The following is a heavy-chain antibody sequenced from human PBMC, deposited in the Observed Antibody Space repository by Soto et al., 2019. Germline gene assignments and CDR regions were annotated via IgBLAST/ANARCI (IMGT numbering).Heavy chain of an antibody. CDR1: GYTFTSYD. Sequence: ASVKVSCKASGYTFTSYDINWVRQATGQGLEWMGWMNPNSGNTGYAQKFQGRVTMTRNTSISTAYMELSSLRSEDTAVYYCARGLRYDYDFWSGYYGWVAFDIWGQGTMVTVSS. V-gene: IGHV1-8*01. D-gene: IGHD3-3*01. J-gene: IGHJ3*02. CDR2: MNPNSGNT. CDR3: ARGLRYDYDFWSGYYGWVAFDI.